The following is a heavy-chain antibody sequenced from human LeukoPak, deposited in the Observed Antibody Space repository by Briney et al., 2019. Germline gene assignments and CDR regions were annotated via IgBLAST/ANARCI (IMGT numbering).Heavy chain of an antibody. CDR1: GGTFSSYA. Sequence: SVKVSCKASGGTFSSYAISWVRQAPGQGLEWMGRIIPILGIANYAQKFQGRVTITADKSTSTAYMELSSLRSEDTAVYYCARAPYYDILTGYDIDYWGQGTLVPVSS. J-gene: IGHJ4*02. CDR2: IIPILGIA. D-gene: IGHD3-9*01. CDR3: ARAPYYDILTGYDIDY. V-gene: IGHV1-69*04.